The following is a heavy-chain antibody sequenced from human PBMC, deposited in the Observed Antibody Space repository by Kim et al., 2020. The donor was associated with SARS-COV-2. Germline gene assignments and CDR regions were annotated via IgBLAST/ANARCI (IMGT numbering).Heavy chain of an antibody. Sequence: GGSLRLSCATSGFTFSSFTMHWVRQAPGKGLEWVAVILYDGSNIYYADSVKGRFTISRDNSKNTLYLQLNSLRPEDTAVYYCARDTSGWQGLRGNSDHWGQGTLVTVSP. CDR3: ARDTSGWQGLRGNSDH. J-gene: IGHJ4*02. CDR1: GFTFSSFT. V-gene: IGHV3-30*04. CDR2: ILYDGSNI. D-gene: IGHD6-19*01.